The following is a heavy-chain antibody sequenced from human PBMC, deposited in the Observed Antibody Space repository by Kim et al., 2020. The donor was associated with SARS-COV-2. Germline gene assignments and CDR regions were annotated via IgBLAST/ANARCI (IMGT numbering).Heavy chain of an antibody. CDR2: INGAGGMT. Sequence: GGSLRLSCSASGVPFRGNWMHWVRQRPGQGLEWVSLINGAGGMTSYADSVKGRFTISRDNAKNTLYLQMNSLRAEDTAVYYCATGRAWGAPFWGRGTLAT. D-gene: IGHD3-16*01. CDR3: ATGRAWGAPF. CDR1: GVPFRGNW. V-gene: IGHV3-74*03. J-gene: IGHJ1*01.